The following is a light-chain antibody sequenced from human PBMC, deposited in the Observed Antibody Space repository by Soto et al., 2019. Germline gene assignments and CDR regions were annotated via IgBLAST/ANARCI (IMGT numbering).Light chain of an antibody. Sequence: EIVLTQSPGTLSLSPGEGATLSCRASQSISSPYLAWYQQKPGQAPRRLIYGTSTRATGIPDRFSGSGSGTDFTLTINRLEPEDFAVYYCQQYADSPRTFGQGTKVDIK. J-gene: IGKJ1*01. V-gene: IGKV3-20*01. CDR3: QQYADSPRT. CDR1: QSISSPY. CDR2: GTS.